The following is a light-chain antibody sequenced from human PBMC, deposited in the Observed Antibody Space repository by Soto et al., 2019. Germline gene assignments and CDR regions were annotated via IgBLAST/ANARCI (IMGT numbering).Light chain of an antibody. Sequence: EIVLTQSPGTLSLSPGERPTLSCRASQSVNSRYLAWYQQKPGQAPRLLIYGASIRATGIPDRFSVSGSGTDFTLTISRLEPEDFAVYFCQQYDNSPWTFGQGTKVEIK. V-gene: IGKV3-20*01. CDR3: QQYDNSPWT. CDR1: QSVNSRY. CDR2: GAS. J-gene: IGKJ1*01.